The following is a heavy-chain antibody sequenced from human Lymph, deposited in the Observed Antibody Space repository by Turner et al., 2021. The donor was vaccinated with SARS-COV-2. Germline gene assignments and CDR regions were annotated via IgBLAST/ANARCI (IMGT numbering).Heavy chain of an antibody. V-gene: IGHV1-8*01. CDR3: ARGAQLTVWFDP. D-gene: IGHD3-9*01. J-gene: IGHJ5*02. Sequence: QVQLVQSGAAVKKPGASVKVYCKASGYTFTSYDINWVRQATGQGLEWMGWMNPNSGNTGYAQKFQGRVTMTRNTSISTAYMELSRLRSEDTAVYYCARGAQLTVWFDPWGQGTLVTVSS. CDR1: GYTFTSYD. CDR2: MNPNSGNT.